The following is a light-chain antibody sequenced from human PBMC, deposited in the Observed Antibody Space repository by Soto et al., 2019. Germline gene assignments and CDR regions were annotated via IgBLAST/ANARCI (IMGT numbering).Light chain of an antibody. CDR3: QQYIKWPIT. J-gene: IGKJ5*01. CDR2: GAS. Sequence: EILLTQSPGLLSWSPGERATLSCGASQSVSNDFLAWYQKKTGQAPRLLIHGASTRATDIPARLSGSGYGTEFTITITSMQSEDFDVYYCQQYIKWPITFGQGTRLEI. V-gene: IGKV3-15*01. CDR1: QSVSNDF.